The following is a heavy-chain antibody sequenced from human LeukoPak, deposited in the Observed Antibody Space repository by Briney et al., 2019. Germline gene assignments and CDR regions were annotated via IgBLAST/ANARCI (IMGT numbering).Heavy chain of an antibody. J-gene: IGHJ4*02. CDR1: GFTFSTYW. CDR2: ISPDGSDT. V-gene: IGHV3-7*01. D-gene: IGHD6-19*01. Sequence: PGGSLRLSCGASGFTFSTYWMGWVRQAPGKGLEWVANISPDGSDTYYVASVKGRFTISRDNAKESMFLQMNSRRGEETAVYFCVRWGAEAGVDYWGQGTLVTVSS. CDR3: VRWGAEAGVDY.